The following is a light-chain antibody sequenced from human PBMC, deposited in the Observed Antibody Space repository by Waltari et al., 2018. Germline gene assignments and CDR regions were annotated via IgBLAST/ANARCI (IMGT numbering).Light chain of an antibody. CDR2: GAA. V-gene: IGKV1-39*01. CDR1: RSIGRY. CDR3: QQSYSSPAT. Sequence: DIQMTQSPSSLSASIGDRVTITCRASRSIGRYLNWYQQKPGKPPNLLIYGAASLQSGVPSRFSARGSGTDFTLTINNLQREDFATYFCQQSYSSPATFGQGTKVDIK. J-gene: IGKJ1*01.